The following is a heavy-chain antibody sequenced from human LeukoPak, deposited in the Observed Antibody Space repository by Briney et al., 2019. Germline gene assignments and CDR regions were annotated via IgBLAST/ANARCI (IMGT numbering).Heavy chain of an antibody. Sequence: ASVKVSCKASGYTFTGYYMHWVRQAPGQGLEWMGWINPNSGGTNYAQKFQGRVTMTTDTSTSTAYMELRSLRSDDTAVYYCARCFPSGSYDYWGQGTLVTVSS. D-gene: IGHD1-26*01. CDR1: GYTFTGYY. J-gene: IGHJ4*02. CDR2: INPNSGGT. V-gene: IGHV1-2*02. CDR3: ARCFPSGSYDY.